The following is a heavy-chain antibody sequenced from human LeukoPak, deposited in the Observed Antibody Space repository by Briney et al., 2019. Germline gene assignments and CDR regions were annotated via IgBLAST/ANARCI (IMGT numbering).Heavy chain of an antibody. Sequence: GASVKVSCKASGYTFTSYDINWVRQATGQGLEWMGWMNPNSGNTGYAQKFQGRVTMTRNTSISTAYMELSSLRSEDTAVYYCARGVRVQYDSSGYYVCRGIYYFDYWGQGTLVTVSS. CDR3: ARGVRVQYDSSGYYVCRGIYYFDY. CDR1: GYTFTSYD. D-gene: IGHD3-22*01. CDR2: MNPNSGNT. J-gene: IGHJ4*02. V-gene: IGHV1-8*01.